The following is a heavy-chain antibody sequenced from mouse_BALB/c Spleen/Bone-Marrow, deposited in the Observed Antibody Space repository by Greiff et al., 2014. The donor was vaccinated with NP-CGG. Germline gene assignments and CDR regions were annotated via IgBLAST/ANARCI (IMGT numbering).Heavy chain of an antibody. CDR2: IEPSDSYT. Sequence: VKLMESGAEVVKPGASVKVYCKASGYTFTNYWMQWVKQRPGQGLEWIGEIEPSDSYTNYNQDFKGKATLTVDKSSSTAYMQLSSLTSEDSAVYYCARGRTTVVSDYWGQGTSLTVSS. CDR1: GYTFTNYW. J-gene: IGHJ2*02. V-gene: IGHV1-69*02. D-gene: IGHD1-1*01. CDR3: ARGRTTVVSDY.